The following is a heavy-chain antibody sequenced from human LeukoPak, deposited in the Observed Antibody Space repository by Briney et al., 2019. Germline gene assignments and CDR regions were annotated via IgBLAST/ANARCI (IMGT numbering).Heavy chain of an antibody. CDR2: IYPGDSDT. D-gene: IGHD6-13*01. CDR3: ASSSSWYSRWYYGMDV. CDR1: GYSFTSYW. Sequence: GESLKISCKGSGYSFTSYWIGWVRQMPGKGLEWMGIIYPGDSDTRYSPSFQGQVTISADKSISTAYLQWSSLKASDTAMYYCASSSSWYSRWYYGMDVWGQGTTVTVSS. J-gene: IGHJ6*02. V-gene: IGHV5-51*01.